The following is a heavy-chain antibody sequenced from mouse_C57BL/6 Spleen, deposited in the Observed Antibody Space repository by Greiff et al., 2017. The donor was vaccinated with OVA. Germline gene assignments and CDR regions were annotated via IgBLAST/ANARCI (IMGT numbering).Heavy chain of an antibody. V-gene: IGHV1-54*01. CDR2: INPGSGGT. CDR1: GYAFTNYL. Sequence: VQLQESGAELVRPGTSVKVSCKASGYAFTNYLIEWVKQRPGQGLEWIGVINPGSGGTNYNEKFKGKATLTADKSSSTAYMQLSSLTSEDSAVYFCARGTGANWAFDYWGQGTTLTVSS. J-gene: IGHJ2*01. CDR3: ARGTGANWAFDY. D-gene: IGHD4-1*01.